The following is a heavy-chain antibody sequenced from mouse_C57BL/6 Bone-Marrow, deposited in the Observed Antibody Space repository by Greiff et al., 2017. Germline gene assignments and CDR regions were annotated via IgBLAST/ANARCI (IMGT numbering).Heavy chain of an antibody. D-gene: IGHD1-1*01. CDR3: ARDYYGSSSILDY. CDR2: INPNNGGT. CDR1: GYTFTDYY. Sequence: VQLQQSGPELVKPGASVKISCKASGYTFTDYYMNWVKQSHGKSLEWIGDINPNNGGTSYNQKFKGKATLTVDKSSSTAYMELRSLTSEDSAVYYCARDYYGSSSILDYWGQGTTLTVSS. J-gene: IGHJ2*01. V-gene: IGHV1-26*01.